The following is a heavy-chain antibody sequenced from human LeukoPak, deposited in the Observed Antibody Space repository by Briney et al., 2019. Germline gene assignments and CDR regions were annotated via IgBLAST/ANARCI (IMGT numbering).Heavy chain of an antibody. CDR2: INPNSGGT. CDR1: GYTFTGYH. J-gene: IGHJ4*02. D-gene: IGHD5-12*01. CDR3: ARFDVDIVATFDY. Sequence: VASVKVSCKASGYTFTGYHMHWVRQAPGQGLEWMGWINPNSGGTNYAQKLQGRVTMTTDTSTSTAYMELRSLRSDDTAVYYCARFDVDIVATFDYWGQGTLVTVSS. V-gene: IGHV1-2*02.